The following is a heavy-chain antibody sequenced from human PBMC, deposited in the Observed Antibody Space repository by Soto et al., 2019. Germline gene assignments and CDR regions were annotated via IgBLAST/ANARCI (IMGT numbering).Heavy chain of an antibody. D-gene: IGHD6-19*01. CDR3: AREMYSSDYFVKWFEP. CDR1: GFSFSSYA. J-gene: IGHJ5*02. V-gene: IGHV3-30-3*01. CDR2: ISHDGINK. Sequence: QVRLVESGGGVVQPGRSLRLSCTASGFSFSSYAMYWFRQPPGKGLEWVAVISHDGINKHYADSVKGRVTVSRDNSNHSLDLQLNSLRAEDTAMYYCAREMYSSDYFVKWFEPWGQGTLVTVSS.